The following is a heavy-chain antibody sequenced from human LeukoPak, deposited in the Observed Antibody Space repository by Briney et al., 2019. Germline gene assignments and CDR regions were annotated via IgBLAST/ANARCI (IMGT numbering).Heavy chain of an antibody. CDR1: GFRFNTYW. D-gene: IGHD2-15*01. J-gene: IGHJ3*01. CDR2: IKEDGSKT. V-gene: IGHV3-7*01. CDR3: ARDSTLYCNDGSCHWGFDL. Sequence: GGSLRLSCAASGFRFNTYWLSWVRQAPGKGLEWVADIKEDGSKTYYVDSLKGRFTISRDNAKNSLYLQMNSLRAEDTAVYYCARDSTLYCNDGSCHWGFDLWGQGTVVTVSS.